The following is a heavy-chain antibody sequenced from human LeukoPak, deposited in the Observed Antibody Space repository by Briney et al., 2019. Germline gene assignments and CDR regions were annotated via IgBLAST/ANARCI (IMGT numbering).Heavy chain of an antibody. D-gene: IGHD3-10*01. J-gene: IGHJ4*02. CDR1: GGTFSSYA. CDR3: ARDPDYYGSGSYYEYE. CDR2: IIPIFGTA. Sequence: SVKVSCKASGGTFSSYAISWVRQAPGQGLEWMGGIIPIFGTASYAQKFQGGVTITADESTSTAYMELSSLRSEDTAVYYCARDPDYYGSGSYYEYEWGQGTLVTVSA. V-gene: IGHV1-69*13.